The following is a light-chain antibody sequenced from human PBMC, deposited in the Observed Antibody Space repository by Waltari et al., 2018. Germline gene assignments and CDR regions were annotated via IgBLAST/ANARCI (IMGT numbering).Light chain of an antibody. V-gene: IGKV1-33*01. CDR3: QQYDNLPYT. Sequence: DIQMTQSPSSLSASVGDRVTITCQASQDISNYLNWYQQKPGKAPKLLIYDASNLETGVPSRFSGSGSGTDFTFTISSLQPEDIATYYCQQYDNLPYTLGQGTKL. J-gene: IGKJ2*01. CDR1: QDISNY. CDR2: DAS.